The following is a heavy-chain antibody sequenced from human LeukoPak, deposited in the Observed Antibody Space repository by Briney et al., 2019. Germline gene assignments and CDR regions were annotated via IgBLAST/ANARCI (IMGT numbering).Heavy chain of an antibody. Sequence: PGGSLRLSCAASGFTFSSYEMNWVRQAPGKGLEWVSYISSSSSYIYYADSVKGRFTISRDNAKNSLYLQMNSLRAEDTAAYYCASIMKPGSSGYPFDYWGQGTLVTVSS. CDR1: GFTFSSYE. CDR2: ISSSSSYI. V-gene: IGHV3-21*05. CDR3: ASIMKPGSSGYPFDY. J-gene: IGHJ4*02. D-gene: IGHD3-22*01.